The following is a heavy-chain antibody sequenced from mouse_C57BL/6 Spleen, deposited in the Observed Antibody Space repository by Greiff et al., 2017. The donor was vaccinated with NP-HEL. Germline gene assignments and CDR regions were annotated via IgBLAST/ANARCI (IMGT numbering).Heavy chain of an antibody. J-gene: IGHJ2*01. CDR3: ARGYNYGSSPFPFDY. CDR1: GYTFTSYW. Sequence: QVQLQQPGAELVRPGTSVKLSCTASGYTFTSYWMHWVKQRPGPGLEWLGVIDPSDSYTNYQQKFKGKATLTVDTSSSTAYMQPRSLTSVYSAVYYCARGYNYGSSPFPFDYCGQGTTLTFSS. V-gene: IGHV1-59*01. D-gene: IGHD1-1*01. CDR2: IDPSDSYT.